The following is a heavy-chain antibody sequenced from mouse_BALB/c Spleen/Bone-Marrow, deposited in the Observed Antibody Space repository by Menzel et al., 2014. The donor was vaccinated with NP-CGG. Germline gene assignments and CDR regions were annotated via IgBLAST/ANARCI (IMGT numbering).Heavy chain of an antibody. J-gene: IGHJ4*01. D-gene: IGHD1-1*01. CDR2: IWAGGST. CDR3: ARGSYYEGAMDY. CDR1: GFSLTSYG. V-gene: IGHV2-9*02. Sequence: VKVVESGPGLVAPSQSLSITCTVSGFSLTSYGVHWVRQPPGKVLEWLGVIWAGGSTNYNSALMSRLSINKVNSKSQVFLKMNSLQTDDTAMYYCARGSYYEGAMDYWGQGTSVTVSS.